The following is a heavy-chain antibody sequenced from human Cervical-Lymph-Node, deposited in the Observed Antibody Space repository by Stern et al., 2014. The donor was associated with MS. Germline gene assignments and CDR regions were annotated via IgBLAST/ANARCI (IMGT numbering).Heavy chain of an antibody. Sequence: VQLEESGGGVVQPGRSLRLSCAASGFTFDTYGMHWIRQAPGKGLEWVTIISFDGRNEYYTDSVKGRFTISRDNSKNMLYLQMNSLRAEDTAIYYCVSNPLDMWGQGTTVTVSS. CDR1: GFTFDTYG. J-gene: IGHJ6*02. V-gene: IGHV3-30*03. CDR2: ISFDGRNE. CDR3: VSNPLDM.